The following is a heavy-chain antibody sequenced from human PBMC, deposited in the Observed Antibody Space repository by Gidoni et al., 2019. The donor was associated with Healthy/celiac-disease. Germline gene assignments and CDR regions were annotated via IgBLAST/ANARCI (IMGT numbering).Heavy chain of an antibody. CDR2: INHSGST. CDR3: AILYYYGSGSYYGY. CDR1: GGSFSGSY. V-gene: IGHV4-34*01. Sequence: QVQLQQWGAGLLKPSETLSLTCAVYGGSFSGSYWSWIRQPPGKGLGLYGEINHSGSTTYNPSLKSRVTISVDSSKSQFSLKLSSGTAADTAVYYGAILYYYGSGSYYGYWGQGTLVTVSS. D-gene: IGHD3-10*01. J-gene: IGHJ4*02.